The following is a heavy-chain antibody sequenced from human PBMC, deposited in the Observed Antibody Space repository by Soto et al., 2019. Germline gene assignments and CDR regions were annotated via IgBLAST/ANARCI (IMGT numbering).Heavy chain of an antibody. CDR2: TSSRSTWSN. CDR1: GDSVSSNSAA. CDR3: ARQIAETGTSGSFDY. D-gene: IGHD1-1*01. V-gene: IGHV6-1*01. Sequence: QVQLQPSGPGLVKPSQTLSPTCAISGDSVSSNSAAWTWIRQSPSRVLDWLGRTSSRSTWSNDYAISVNIRIAINPDTSNHHSALHLNSVTPDDTAVYYCARQIAETGTSGSFDYWGQGSLVTVAS. J-gene: IGHJ4*02.